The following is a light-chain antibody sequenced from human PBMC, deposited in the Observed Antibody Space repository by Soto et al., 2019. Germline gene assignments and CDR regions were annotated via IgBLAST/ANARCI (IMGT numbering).Light chain of an antibody. CDR3: QQYEAVVT. Sequence: ASVGDSVTITFRASQGISSWLAWYQQKPGKAPKLLIYAASSLQSGVPSRFSGSGSGTDFTLTISRLEPEDVAVYYCQQYEAVVTFGQGTKVDIK. J-gene: IGKJ1*01. CDR1: QGISSW. V-gene: IGKV1-12*01. CDR2: AAS.